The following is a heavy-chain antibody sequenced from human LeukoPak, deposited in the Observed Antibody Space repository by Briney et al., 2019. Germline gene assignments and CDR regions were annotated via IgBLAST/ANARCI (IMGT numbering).Heavy chain of an antibody. CDR3: AKGHCGGDCYAIFDY. V-gene: IGHV3-23*01. Sequence: GGSLRLSCAASGFTFSTYAMSWVRQAPGPGLEWVSVINTSGGFTYYAESVKGRFTISRDNSKNTLYLQMNSLGADDTAVYYCAKGHCGGDCYAIFDYWGQGTLVTVSP. J-gene: IGHJ4*02. CDR1: GFTFSTYA. CDR2: INTSGGFT. D-gene: IGHD2-21*02.